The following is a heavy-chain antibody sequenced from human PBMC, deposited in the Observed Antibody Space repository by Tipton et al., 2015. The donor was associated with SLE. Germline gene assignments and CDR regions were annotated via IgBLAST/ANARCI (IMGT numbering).Heavy chain of an antibody. J-gene: IGHJ4*02. CDR3: ARQYTTVTGYEN. CDR2: ISDSGSP. CDR1: PGSLKSFF. D-gene: IGHD4-17*01. V-gene: IGHV4-59*12. Sequence: TLSLTCSLSPGSLKSFFWTWIRQSPEKGLEWIGEISDSGSPKYNPSFLSRATMSADSSKKNFSLTLTSVTVADTAIYYCARQYTTVTGYENWGQGTRGTVSS.